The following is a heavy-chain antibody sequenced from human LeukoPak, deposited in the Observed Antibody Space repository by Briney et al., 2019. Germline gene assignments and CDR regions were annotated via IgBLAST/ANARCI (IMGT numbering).Heavy chain of an antibody. J-gene: IGHJ6*02. CDR3: AGLPRGVTTGYSGLDV. CDR1: GGSISSYY. CDR2: IYYSGST. D-gene: IGHD4-17*01. V-gene: IGHV4-59*12. Sequence: SETLSLTCTVSGGSISSYYWSWIRQPPGKGLEWIGYIYYSGSTNYNPSLKSRVTISVDTSKNQFSLKLSSVTAADTAIYSCAGLPRGVTTGYSGLDVWGQGTTVTVSS.